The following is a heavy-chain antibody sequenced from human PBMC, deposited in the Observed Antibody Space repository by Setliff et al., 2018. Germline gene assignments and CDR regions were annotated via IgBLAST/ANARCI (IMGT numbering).Heavy chain of an antibody. J-gene: IGHJ6*03. CDR1: DDSISSRHYY. CDR3: ARAISGWYSAYYYYMDV. Sequence: SETLSLTCTVSDDSISSRHYYWSWIRQPAGKGLEWLGQIYTSWSTNYNPSLKGRATISLDTSKNQFSLNLSSVTATDTAVYYCARAISGWYSAYYYYMDVWGKGTTVTVSS. V-gene: IGHV4-61*09. D-gene: IGHD6-19*01. CDR2: IYTSWST.